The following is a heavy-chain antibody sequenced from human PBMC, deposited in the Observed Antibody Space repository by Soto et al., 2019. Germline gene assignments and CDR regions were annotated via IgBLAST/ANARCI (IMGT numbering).Heavy chain of an antibody. CDR2: ISWNSGSI. D-gene: IGHD6-19*01. J-gene: IGHJ4*02. Sequence: EVQLVESGGGLVQPGRSLRLSCAASGFTFDDYAMHWVRQAPGKGLEWVSGISWNSGSIGYADSVKGRFTISRDNXKNSLYLQMNSLRAEDTALYYCAKDVAYSSGLFDYWGQGTLVTVSS. CDR1: GFTFDDYA. V-gene: IGHV3-9*01. CDR3: AKDVAYSSGLFDY.